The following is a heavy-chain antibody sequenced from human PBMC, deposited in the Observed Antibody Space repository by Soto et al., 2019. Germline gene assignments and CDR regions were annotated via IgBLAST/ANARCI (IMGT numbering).Heavy chain of an antibody. CDR2: MNPNSGNT. Sequence: QVQLVQSGAEVKKPGASVKVSCKASGYTFTSYDINWVRQATGQGLEWMGWMNPNSGNTGYAQKFQGRVTMTRNTSISTAYMELSSLRSEDTAVYFCSRVAAARYYYGMDVWGQGTTVTVSS. V-gene: IGHV1-8*01. CDR1: GYTFTSYD. CDR3: SRVAAARYYYGMDV. D-gene: IGHD6-25*01. J-gene: IGHJ6*02.